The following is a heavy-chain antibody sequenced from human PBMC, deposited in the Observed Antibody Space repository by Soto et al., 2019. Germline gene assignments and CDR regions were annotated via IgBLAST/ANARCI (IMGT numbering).Heavy chain of an antibody. Sequence: GGSLRLSCAASGFTFSSYAMSWVRQAPGKGLEWVSAISGSGGSTYYADSVKGRFTISRDNSKNTLYLQMNSLRAEDTAVYYCAKDAGYCSGGSCPVFDYWGQGTLVTVSS. CDR3: AKDAGYCSGGSCPVFDY. D-gene: IGHD2-15*01. CDR2: ISGSGGST. CDR1: GFTFSSYA. J-gene: IGHJ4*02. V-gene: IGHV3-23*01.